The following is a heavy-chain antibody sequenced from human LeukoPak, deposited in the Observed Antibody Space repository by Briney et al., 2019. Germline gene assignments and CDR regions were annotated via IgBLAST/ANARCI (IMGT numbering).Heavy chain of an antibody. D-gene: IGHD3-9*01. CDR1: GFTFDDYG. V-gene: IGHV3-20*04. CDR3: ARAARRALRYFDWLLSPFDY. CDR2: INWNGGNT. Sequence: GGSLRLSCAASGFTFDDYGMSWVRQAPGKGLEWVSGINWNGGNTGYADSVKGRFTISRDNAKNSLYLQMNSLRAEDTALYYCARAARRALRYFDWLLSPFDYWGQGTLVTVSS. J-gene: IGHJ4*02.